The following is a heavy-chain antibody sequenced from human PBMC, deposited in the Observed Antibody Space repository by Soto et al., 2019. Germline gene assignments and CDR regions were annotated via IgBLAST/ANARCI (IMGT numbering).Heavy chain of an antibody. CDR3: AREPLGTGPLPLDAVDD. CDR1: GLSVTDTY. J-gene: IGHJ3*01. Sequence: GGSLRLSCAASGLSVTDTYKSWVRQAPGTGLEWVPVVSIDGTTNYADSVKGRFTISRDNSRNTVYLQMNSLRAEDTAMYYCAREPLGTGPLPLDAVDDGGQGTKDNVSS. CDR2: VSIDGTT. D-gene: IGHD3-9*01. V-gene: IGHV3-53*01.